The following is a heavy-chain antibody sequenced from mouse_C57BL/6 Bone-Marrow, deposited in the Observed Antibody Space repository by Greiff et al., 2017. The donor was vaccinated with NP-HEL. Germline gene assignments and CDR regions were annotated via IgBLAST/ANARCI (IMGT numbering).Heavy chain of an antibody. Sequence: QVQLKQPGAELVKPGASVKLSCKASGYTFTSYWMQWVKQRPGQGLEWIGEIDPSDSYTNYNQKFKGKATLTVDTSSSTAYMQLSSLTSEDSAVYYCARPFYGYWGQGTTLTVSS. CDR3: ARPFYGY. V-gene: IGHV1-50*01. CDR2: IDPSDSYT. J-gene: IGHJ2*01. CDR1: GYTFTSYW. D-gene: IGHD1-1*01.